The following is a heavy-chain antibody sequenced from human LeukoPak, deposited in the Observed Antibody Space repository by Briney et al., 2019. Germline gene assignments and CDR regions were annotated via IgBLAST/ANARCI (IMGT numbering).Heavy chain of an antibody. Sequence: AASVKVSCKASGYTFTSYDINWVRQATGQGLEWMGWMNPNSGNTGYAQKFQGRVTMTRNTSISTAYMELSSLRSEDTAVYYCARGLTYYYDSSGYYNYWGQGTLVTVSS. CDR1: GYTFTSYD. D-gene: IGHD3-22*01. V-gene: IGHV1-8*01. CDR3: ARGLTYYYDSSGYYNY. CDR2: MNPNSGNT. J-gene: IGHJ4*02.